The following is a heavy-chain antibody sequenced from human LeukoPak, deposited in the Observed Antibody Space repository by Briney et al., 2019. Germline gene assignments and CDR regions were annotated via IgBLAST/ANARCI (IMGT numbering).Heavy chain of an antibody. J-gene: IGHJ4*02. D-gene: IGHD7-27*01. CDR3: ARLGYLGAFDY. CDR1: GGSISSSSYY. Sequence: SETLSLTCTVSGGSISSSSYYWGWIRQPPGKGLEWIGSIYYSGSTYYNPSLKSRVTISVDTSKNQFSLKLSSVTAADTAVYYCARLGYLGAFDYWGQGTLVTVSS. CDR2: IYYSGST. V-gene: IGHV4-39*07.